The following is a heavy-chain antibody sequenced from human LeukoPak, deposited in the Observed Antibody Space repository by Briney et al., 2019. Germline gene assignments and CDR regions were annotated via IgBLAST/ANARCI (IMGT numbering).Heavy chain of an antibody. CDR1: GYXFSNYW. D-gene: IGHD5-24*01. CDR3: ARASRDGYNQNFDH. Sequence: GESLKISCKGLGYXFSNYWSSWVRQMPGKGLEWMGIIYPGGSETRYDPSFQGQVTISADMSTSTAYLQWSSLRASDTAMYYCARASRDGYNQNFDHWGQGTLVTVSS. V-gene: IGHV5-51*01. J-gene: IGHJ4*02. CDR2: IYPGGSET.